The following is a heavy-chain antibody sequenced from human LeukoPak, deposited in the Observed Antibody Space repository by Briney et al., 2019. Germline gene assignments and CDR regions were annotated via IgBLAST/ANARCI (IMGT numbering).Heavy chain of an antibody. Sequence: PGGSLRLSCAASGFTFSSYAMSWVRQAPGKGLEWVSGITGSGGSTYYADSVKGRFTISRDNSKNTLYLQMNSLRAEDTAVYYYANGGSIAVATPLDYWGQGTLVTVSS. V-gene: IGHV3-23*01. CDR2: ITGSGGST. J-gene: IGHJ4*02. CDR1: GFTFSSYA. D-gene: IGHD6-19*01. CDR3: ANGGSIAVATPLDY.